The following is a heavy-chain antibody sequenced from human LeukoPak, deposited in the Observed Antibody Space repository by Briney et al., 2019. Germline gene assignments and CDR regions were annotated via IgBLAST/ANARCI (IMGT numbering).Heavy chain of an antibody. V-gene: IGHV4-38-2*02. J-gene: IGHJ6*03. Sequence: SETLSLTCTVSGYSISSGYYWGWIRQPPGKGLEWIGSIYHSGSTYYNPSLKSRVTISVDTSKNQFSLKLSSVTAADTAVYYCARDLSYYDSSGYYYRKTYYYYMDVWGKGTTVTISS. D-gene: IGHD3-22*01. CDR2: IYHSGST. CDR3: ARDLSYYDSSGYYYRKTYYYYMDV. CDR1: GYSISSGYY.